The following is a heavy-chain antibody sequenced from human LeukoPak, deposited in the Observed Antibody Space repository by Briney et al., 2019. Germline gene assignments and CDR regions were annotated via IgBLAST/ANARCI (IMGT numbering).Heavy chain of an antibody. V-gene: IGHV1-18*01. D-gene: IGHD3-22*01. J-gene: IGHJ5*02. CDR2: XSAYNGNT. CDR3: ARDLKGRYYDSSGYSA. Sequence: XWVRXXXXQXRGGMGWXSAYNGNTNYTQKLQGRGTMTTDTSTSTAYMELRSLRSDDTAVYYCARDLKGRYYDSSGYSAWGQGTLVTVSS.